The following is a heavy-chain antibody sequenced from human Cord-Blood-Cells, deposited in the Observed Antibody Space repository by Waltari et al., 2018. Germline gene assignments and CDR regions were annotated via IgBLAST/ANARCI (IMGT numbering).Heavy chain of an antibody. J-gene: IGHJ2*01. V-gene: IGHV4-39*01. CDR1: GGSISSSTYY. CDR3: ARRSFNWGGWYFDL. CDR2: IYYSGST. Sequence: QLQLQESGPGLVKPSETLSLTCTVPGGSISSSTYYWGWIRPPPGKGLEWIGSIYYSGSTYYNPSLKSRVTISVDTSKNQFSLKLSSVTAADTAVYYCARRSFNWGGWYFDLWGRGTLVTVSS. D-gene: IGHD7-27*01.